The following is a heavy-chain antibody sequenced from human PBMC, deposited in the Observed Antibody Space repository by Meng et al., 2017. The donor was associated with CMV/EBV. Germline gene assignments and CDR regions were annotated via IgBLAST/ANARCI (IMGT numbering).Heavy chain of an antibody. J-gene: IGHJ4*02. V-gene: IGHV3-11*01. Sequence: GESLKISCAASGFTFSDYYMSWIRQAPGKGLEWVSYISSSGSTIYYADSVKGRFTISRDNAKNSLYLQMNSLRAEDTAVYYCARDGLGYSSSWENYFDYWGQGTLVTVSS. CDR3: ARDGLGYSSSWENYFDY. D-gene: IGHD6-13*01. CDR1: GFTFSDYY. CDR2: ISSSGSTI.